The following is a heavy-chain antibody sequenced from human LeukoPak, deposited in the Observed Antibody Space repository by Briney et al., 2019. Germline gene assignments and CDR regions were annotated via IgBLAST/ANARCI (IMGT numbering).Heavy chain of an antibody. V-gene: IGHV3-23*01. CDR3: AKDQWSFSYFDY. Sequence: QPGGSLRLSCTASGFTFGDYAMSWVRQAPGKGLEWVSDISGSGISTYYADSVKGRFTISRDNSKNTLYLQMNSLRAEDTAVYYCAKDQWSFSYFDYWGQGTLVTVSS. CDR2: ISGSGIST. D-gene: IGHD1-26*01. J-gene: IGHJ4*02. CDR1: GFTFGDYA.